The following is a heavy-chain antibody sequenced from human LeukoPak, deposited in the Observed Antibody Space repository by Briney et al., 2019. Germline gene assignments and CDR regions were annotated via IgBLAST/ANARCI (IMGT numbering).Heavy chain of an antibody. Sequence: AGGSLRLSCAASGFSVSSNFVSWVRQAPGKGPEWVSIIYSGGSTYYADSVKDRFTISRDNSKNTVYLQMNSLRGEDTGVYYCARVPHYGAQGNHLDYWGQGTLVTVSS. CDR3: ARVPHYGAQGNHLDY. V-gene: IGHV3-66*01. J-gene: IGHJ4*02. D-gene: IGHD1-14*01. CDR1: GFSVSSNF. CDR2: IYSGGST.